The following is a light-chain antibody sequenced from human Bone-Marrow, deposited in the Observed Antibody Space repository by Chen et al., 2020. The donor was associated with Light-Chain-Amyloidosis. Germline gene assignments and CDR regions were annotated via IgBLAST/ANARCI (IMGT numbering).Light chain of an antibody. J-gene: IGLJ3*02. CDR2: DDS. Sequence: SYVLTQSSPVSVAPCQTATHACGGNNIGSTSVHWYQQTPGQAPLLVVYDDSDRPSGIPERLSGSNSGNTATLTISRVEAGDEADYYCQVWDRSSDRPVFGGGTKLTVL. V-gene: IGLV3-21*02. CDR3: QVWDRSSDRPV. CDR1: NIGSTS.